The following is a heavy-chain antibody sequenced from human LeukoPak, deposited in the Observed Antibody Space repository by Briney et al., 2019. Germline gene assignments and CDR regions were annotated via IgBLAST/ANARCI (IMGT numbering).Heavy chain of an antibody. CDR1: GYTFTGYY. Sequence: ASVKVSCKASGYTFTGYYMHWVRQAPGQGLEWMGRINPNSGGTNYAQKFQGRVTMTRDTSISTGYMELSRLRSDDTAVYYCARGGGYSSGIDYWGQGTLVTVSS. CDR3: ARGGGYSSGIDY. J-gene: IGHJ4*02. V-gene: IGHV1-2*06. CDR2: INPNSGGT. D-gene: IGHD6-19*01.